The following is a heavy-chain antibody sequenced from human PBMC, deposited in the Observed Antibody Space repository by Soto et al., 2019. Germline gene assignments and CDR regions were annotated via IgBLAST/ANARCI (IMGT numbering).Heavy chain of an antibody. CDR2: IKSKTDGGTT. Sequence: GGSLRLSCAASGFTFSNAWMSWVRQAPGKGLEWVGRIKSKTDGGTTDYAAPVKGRFTISRDDSKNTLYLQMNSLKTEDTAVYYCTSHSNYEVYYYRMDVWGKGNKGTVS. D-gene: IGHD4-4*01. CDR1: GFTFSNAW. CDR3: TSHSNYEVYYYRMDV. J-gene: IGHJ6*04. V-gene: IGHV3-15*01.